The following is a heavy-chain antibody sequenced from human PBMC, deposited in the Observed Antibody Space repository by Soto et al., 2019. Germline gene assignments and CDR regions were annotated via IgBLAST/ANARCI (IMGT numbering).Heavy chain of an antibody. D-gene: IGHD4-17*01. V-gene: IGHV1-18*01. CDR3: ARWDDYGASDQYHFDN. CDR2: VSVYNGHT. Sequence: QVQLVQSGAEVKKPGASLKVPCKASGYTFTASGIAWVRQAPGQGLEWMGLVSVYNGHTEYSQKFLGRVAITTDTSADKAYLELRSLRSDDAAVYYCARWDDYGASDQYHFDNWGQGTLVTVSS. CDR1: GYTFTASG. J-gene: IGHJ4*02.